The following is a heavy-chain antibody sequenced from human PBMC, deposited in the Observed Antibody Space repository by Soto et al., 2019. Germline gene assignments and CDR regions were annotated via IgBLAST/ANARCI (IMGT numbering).Heavy chain of an antibody. CDR3: ASCLVTTYFYYYGMDV. J-gene: IGHJ6*02. V-gene: IGHV1-69*12. CDR2: IIPVFGTA. D-gene: IGHD4-17*01. CDR1: GGTFSRYS. Sequence: QVQLVQSGAEVKKPGSSVKVSCKASGGTFSRYSISWVRQAPGQGLEWMGGIIPVFGTANYAQKFQGRVTITADESTSTVYMALSSLTSDDTAVYLCASCLVTTYFYYYGMDVWGQGTTVTVSS.